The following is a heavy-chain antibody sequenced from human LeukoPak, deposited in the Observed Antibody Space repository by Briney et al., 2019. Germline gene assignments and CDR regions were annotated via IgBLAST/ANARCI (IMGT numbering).Heavy chain of an antibody. CDR2: IYHSGRS. J-gene: IGHJ3*02. CDR3: ARGSITVVPAFDI. D-gene: IGHD3-3*01. Sequence: SETLSLTCTVSGGSISTYYWSWIRQPPGKGLEWIGDIYHSGRSNCNPSLKSRGTISVDTSKNQFSLKLSSVTAADTAVYHCARGSITVVPAFDIWGQGTMVTASS. CDR1: GGSISTYY. V-gene: IGHV4-59*12.